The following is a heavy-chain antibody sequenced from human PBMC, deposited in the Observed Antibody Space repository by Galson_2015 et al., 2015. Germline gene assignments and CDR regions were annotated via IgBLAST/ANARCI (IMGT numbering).Heavy chain of an antibody. Sequence: SLRLSCAASGFTFSTYTMNWVRQAPGKGLEWVSSITSGSRYIYYADSVKGRFTITRDTSADTAYMELSSLRSEDTAVYYCAKAAIITIFGVAYTGSWFDPWGQGTLVTVSS. CDR3: AKAAIITIFGVAYTGSWFDP. J-gene: IGHJ5*02. V-gene: IGHV3-21*01. CDR2: ITSGSRYI. D-gene: IGHD3-3*01. CDR1: GFTFSTYT.